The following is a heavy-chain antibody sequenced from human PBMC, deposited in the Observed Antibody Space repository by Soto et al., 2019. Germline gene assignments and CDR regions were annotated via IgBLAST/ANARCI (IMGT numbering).Heavy chain of an antibody. CDR3: ARCGYYGSGSYQYFDL. J-gene: IGHJ2*01. D-gene: IGHD3-10*01. V-gene: IGHV1-18*01. Sequence: ASVKVSCKASGYTFTSYGISWVRQAPGQGLEWMGWISAYNGNTNYAQKLQGRVTMTRDTSISTAYMELRSLRSEDTAVYYCARCGYYGSGSYQYFDLWGRGTLVTVSS. CDR1: GYTFTSYG. CDR2: ISAYNGNT.